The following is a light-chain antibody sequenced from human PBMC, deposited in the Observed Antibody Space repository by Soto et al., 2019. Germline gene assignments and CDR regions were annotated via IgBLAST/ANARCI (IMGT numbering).Light chain of an antibody. CDR3: QQYGSSPRT. Sequence: EIVLTQSPGTLSLSPGERATLSFSSSQSVSTNYLAWYQQKPGQSPRLLIYGATSRATGIPDRFSGSGSGTDFILTISRLEPEDFAVYYCQQYGSSPRTFGQGTKVDIK. J-gene: IGKJ1*01. CDR2: GAT. V-gene: IGKV3-20*01. CDR1: QSVSTNY.